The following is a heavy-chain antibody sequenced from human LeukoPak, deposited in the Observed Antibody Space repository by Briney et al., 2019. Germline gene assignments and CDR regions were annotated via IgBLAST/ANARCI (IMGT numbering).Heavy chain of an antibody. CDR2: ISSSSSNI. V-gene: IGHV3-21*01. CDR3: ARDKGPRVGWSSG. Sequence: GGSVRLSCAASGFTFSSYSMNWVRQAPGKGLEWVSSISSSSSNIYYADSVKGRFTISRDNAENSLYLQMNSLRAEDTAVYYCARDKGPRVGWSSGWGRGSRVTVSS. D-gene: IGHD6-19*01. CDR1: GFTFSSYS. J-gene: IGHJ4*02.